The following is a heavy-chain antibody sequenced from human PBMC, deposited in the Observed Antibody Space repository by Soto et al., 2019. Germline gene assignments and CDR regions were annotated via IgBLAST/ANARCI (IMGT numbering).Heavy chain of an antibody. CDR1: GFTFSSYS. J-gene: IGHJ3*02. CDR3: ARDGYYDILTGYPNDAFDI. D-gene: IGHD3-9*01. CDR2: ISSSSSYI. V-gene: IGHV3-21*01. Sequence: PGGSLRLSCAASGFTFSSYSMNWVRQAPWKGLEWVSSISSSSSYIYYADSVKGRFTISRDNAKNSLYLQMNSLRAEDTAVYYCARDGYYDILTGYPNDAFDIWDQGTMVTVSS.